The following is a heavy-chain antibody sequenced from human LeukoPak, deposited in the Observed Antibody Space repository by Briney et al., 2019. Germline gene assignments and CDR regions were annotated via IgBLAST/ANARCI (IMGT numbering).Heavy chain of an antibody. CDR1: GYTFTSYA. Sequence: ASVKVSCKASGYTFTSYAMHWVRQAPGQRLEWMGWINAGNGITKYSQNFQGRVTITRDTSASTAYMELSSLRSEDTAVYYCARDQITGGYSYCYSTFDYWGQGTLVTVSS. CDR2: INAGNGIT. J-gene: IGHJ4*02. CDR3: ARDQITGGYSYCYSTFDY. D-gene: IGHD5-18*01. V-gene: IGHV1-3*01.